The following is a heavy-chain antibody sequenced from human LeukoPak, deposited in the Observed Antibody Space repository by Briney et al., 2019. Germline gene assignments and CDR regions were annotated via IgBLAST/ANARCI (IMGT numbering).Heavy chain of an antibody. CDR1: GGTFSSYA. CDR3: ARTPQPKTHYFDY. Sequence: ASVKVSCKASGGTFSSYAISWVRQAPGQGLEWMGGIIPIFGTANYAQKFQGRVTITADESTSTAYMELSSLRSEDTAVYYCARTPQPKTHYFDYWGQGTLVTVSS. CDR2: IIPIFGTA. J-gene: IGHJ4*02. V-gene: IGHV1-69*13. D-gene: IGHD6-13*01.